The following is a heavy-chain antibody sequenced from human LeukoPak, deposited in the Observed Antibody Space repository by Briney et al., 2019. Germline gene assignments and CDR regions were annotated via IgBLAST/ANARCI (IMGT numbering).Heavy chain of an antibody. D-gene: IGHD4-17*01. CDR3: ARGGTTVTTCNY. J-gene: IGHJ4*02. V-gene: IGHV3-21*01. CDR2: ISSSSSYI. CDR1: GFTFSSYS. Sequence: GGSLRLSCAASGFTFSSYSMNWVRQAPGKGLEWVSSISSSSSYIYYADSVKGRFTISRDNAKNSLYLQMNSLRAEDTAVYYCARGGTTVTTCNYWGQGTLVTVSS.